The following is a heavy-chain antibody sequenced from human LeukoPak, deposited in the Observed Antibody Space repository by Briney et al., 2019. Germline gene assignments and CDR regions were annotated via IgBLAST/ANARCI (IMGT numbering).Heavy chain of an antibody. CDR3: ASNYRLNAFDI. Sequence: PSETLSLTCAVSGGSISSGGYSWSWIRQPPGKGLEWIGYIYHSGSTYYNPSLKSRVTISVDRSKNQSSLKLSSVTAADTAVYYCASNYRLNAFDIWGQGTMVTFSS. J-gene: IGHJ3*02. V-gene: IGHV4-30-2*01. CDR1: GGSISSGGYS. D-gene: IGHD3-10*01. CDR2: IYHSGST.